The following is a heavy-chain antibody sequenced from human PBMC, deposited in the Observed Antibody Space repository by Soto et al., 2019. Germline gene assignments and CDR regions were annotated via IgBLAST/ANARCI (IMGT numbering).Heavy chain of an antibody. Sequence: QVQLQQWGAGLLTPSETLSLTCAVYGGSFSGYYWSWIRQPPGKGLEWIGEINHSGSTNYHPSLKSRVTISVDTSKNQFSLKLSSVTAAGTAVYHCARGHGPITMVRGVTFAYWGQGTRVTVSS. CDR3: ARGHGPITMVRGVTFAY. J-gene: IGHJ4*02. D-gene: IGHD3-10*01. CDR1: GGSFSGYY. CDR2: INHSGST. V-gene: IGHV4-34*01.